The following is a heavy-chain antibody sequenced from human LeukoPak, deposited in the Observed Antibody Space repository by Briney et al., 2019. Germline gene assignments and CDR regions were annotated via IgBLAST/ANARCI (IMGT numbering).Heavy chain of an antibody. Sequence: PSETLSLACTVSGYSISSGYYWGWIRQPPGKGLEWIGSIYHSGSTYYNPSLKSRVTISVDTSKNQFSLKLSSVTAADTAVYYCARVVWSVAGYYFDYWGQGTLVTVSS. D-gene: IGHD6-19*01. CDR3: ARVVWSVAGYYFDY. V-gene: IGHV4-38-2*02. CDR1: GYSISSGYY. J-gene: IGHJ4*02. CDR2: IYHSGST.